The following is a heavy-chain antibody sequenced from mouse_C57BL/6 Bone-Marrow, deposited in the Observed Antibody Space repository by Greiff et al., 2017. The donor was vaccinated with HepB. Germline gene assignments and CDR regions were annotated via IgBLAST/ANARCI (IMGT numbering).Heavy chain of an antibody. Sequence: EVHLVESGGGLVQPGGSLKLSCAASGFTFSDYYMYWVRQTPEKRLEWVAYISNGGGSTYYPDTVKGRYTISRDNAKNTPYLQMSRLKSEDTALYDCERDRYYVDYWGQGTTLTVSA. CDR2: ISNGGGST. V-gene: IGHV5-12*01. D-gene: IGHD2-14*01. CDR1: GFTFSDYY. J-gene: IGHJ2*01. CDR3: ERDRYYVDY.